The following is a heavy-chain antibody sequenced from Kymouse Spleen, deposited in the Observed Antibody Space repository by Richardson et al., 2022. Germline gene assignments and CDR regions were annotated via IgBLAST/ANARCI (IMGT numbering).Heavy chain of an antibody. CDR1: GFTFSSYG. D-gene: IGHD1-26*01. J-gene: IGHJ4*02. Sequence: QVQLVESGGGVVQPGRSLRLSCAASGFTFSSYGMHWVRQAPGKGLEWVAVISYDGSNKYYADSVKGRFTISRDNSKNTLYLQMNSLRAEDTAVYYCAKGGIVGAFDYWGQGTLVTVSS. V-gene: IGHV3-30*18. CDR2: ISYDGSNK. CDR3: AKGGIVGAFDY.